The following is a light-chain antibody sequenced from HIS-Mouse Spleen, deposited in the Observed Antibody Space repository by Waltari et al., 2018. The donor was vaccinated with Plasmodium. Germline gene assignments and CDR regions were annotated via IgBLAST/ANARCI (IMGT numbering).Light chain of an antibody. Sequence: QSVLTQPPSASGTPGQRVTISCSGSSSNIGSNTVNWYQQLPGTAPKLRIYSNNQRPSGVPDRFSGSKSGTSASLAISWLQSEDEADYYCAAWDDSLNGRVFGGGTKLTVL. CDR3: AAWDDSLNGRV. CDR2: SNN. CDR1: SSNIGSNT. J-gene: IGLJ3*02. V-gene: IGLV1-44*01.